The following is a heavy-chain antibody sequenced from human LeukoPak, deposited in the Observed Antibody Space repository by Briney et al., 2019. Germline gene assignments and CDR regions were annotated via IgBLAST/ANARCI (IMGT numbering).Heavy chain of an antibody. CDR2: ISAYNGNT. CDR1: GYTFTSYG. Sequence: ASVKVSCKASGYTFTSYGISWVRQAPGQGLEWMGWISAYNGNTNYAQKLQGRVTMTTDTSTSTAYMELRGLRSDDTAVYYCARDYYDSSGYMKVDIWGQGTMVTVSS. J-gene: IGHJ3*02. V-gene: IGHV1-18*01. CDR3: ARDYYDSSGYMKVDI. D-gene: IGHD3-22*01.